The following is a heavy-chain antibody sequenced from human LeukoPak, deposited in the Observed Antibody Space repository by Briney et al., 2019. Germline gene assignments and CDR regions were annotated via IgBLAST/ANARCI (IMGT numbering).Heavy chain of an antibody. V-gene: IGHV3-64D*09. CDR2: ISSYGGST. CDR3: VKDLYSYSFDY. J-gene: IGHJ4*02. Sequence: PGGSLRLSCSASGFTFRNYGMHWVRQAPGKGLESVSTISSYGGSTYYADLVKGRFTISRDNSKNTLYLQMSSLRAEDTAVYYCVKDLYSYSFDYWGQGTLVTVSS. CDR1: GFTFRNYG. D-gene: IGHD2-8*01.